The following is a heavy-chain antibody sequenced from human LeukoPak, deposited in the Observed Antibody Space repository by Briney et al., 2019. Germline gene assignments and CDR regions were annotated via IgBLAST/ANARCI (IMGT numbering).Heavy chain of an antibody. Sequence: GSLRLSCAASGFTFSSYAMSWVRQAPGKGLEWVSAISGSGGSTYYADSVKGRFTISRDNSKNTLYLQMNSLRAEDTAVYYCAKVVGCSSTSCYTDYYYYGMDVWGQGTTVTVSS. CDR3: AKVVGCSSTSCYTDYYYYGMDV. CDR2: ISGSGGST. J-gene: IGHJ6*02. D-gene: IGHD2-2*02. CDR1: GFTFSSYA. V-gene: IGHV3-23*01.